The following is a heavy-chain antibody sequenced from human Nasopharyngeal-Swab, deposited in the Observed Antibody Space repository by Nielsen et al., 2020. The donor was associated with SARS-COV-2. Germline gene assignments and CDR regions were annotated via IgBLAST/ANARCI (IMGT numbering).Heavy chain of an antibody. V-gene: IGHV1-2*02. CDR1: GYTLTGYY. D-gene: IGHD4-17*01. J-gene: IGHJ4*02. Sequence: GGSLRLSCEASGYTLTGYYMHWVRQAPGQGLEWMGWINPHSRGTKYAQKFQGRVTMTSDTSINTAYMELRRLRSDDTAVYYCARDDYGDYGYFGHWGQGTLVTVSS. CDR2: INPHSRGT. CDR3: ARDDYGDYGYFGH.